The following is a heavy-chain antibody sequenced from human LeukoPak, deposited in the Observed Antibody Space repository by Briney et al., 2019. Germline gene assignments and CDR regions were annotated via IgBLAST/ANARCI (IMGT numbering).Heavy chain of an antibody. Sequence: XGSLXLSCAASGFTFSNYEMHWVRQAPGKGLEWVSYISSSGSDIYYADSVKGRFTISRDNAKNSLYLHMNSLRAEDTAVYYCARDYGGSSPFDYWGQGTLVTVSS. D-gene: IGHD4-23*01. CDR3: ARDYGGSSPFDY. CDR1: GFTFSNYE. V-gene: IGHV3-48*03. CDR2: ISSSGSDI. J-gene: IGHJ4*02.